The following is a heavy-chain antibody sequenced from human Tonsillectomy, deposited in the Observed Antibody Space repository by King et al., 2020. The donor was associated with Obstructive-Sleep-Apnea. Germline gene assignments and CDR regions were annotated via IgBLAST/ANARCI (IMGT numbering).Heavy chain of an antibody. CDR1: GFTLHDYA. CDR2: ISWYCGNI. V-gene: IGHV3-9*01. Sequence: VQLVESWGGLVQPGRSLSISCAASGFTLHDYAMHWVPQVPGKGLELVSSISWYCGNIAYADVGKGRFTISRDNAKNSLYLQMNSLGVEDTDLYYCAKGPYGDYVRLYFDYWGQGTLVTVAS. CDR3: AKGPYGDYVRLYFDY. J-gene: IGHJ4*02. D-gene: IGHD4-17*01.